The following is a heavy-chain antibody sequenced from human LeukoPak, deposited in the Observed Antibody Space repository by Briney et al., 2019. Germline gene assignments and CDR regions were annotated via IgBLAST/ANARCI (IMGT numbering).Heavy chain of an antibody. V-gene: IGHV3-48*01. J-gene: IGHJ4*02. Sequence: GGSLRLSCAASDSTFSTFTMHWVRQAPGKGLEWVSSVSSSSRTINYADSVQGRSTVSRDNANNSMYLQINDLRREDTAVYYCARGSPRGGLDSWGQGTLVTVSS. CDR3: ARGSPRGGLDS. CDR1: DSTFSTFT. CDR2: VSSSSRTI. D-gene: IGHD1-14*01.